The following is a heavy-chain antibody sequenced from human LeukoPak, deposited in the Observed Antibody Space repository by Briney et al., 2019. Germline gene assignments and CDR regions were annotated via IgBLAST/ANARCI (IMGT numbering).Heavy chain of an antibody. Sequence: SVKVSCKASGYTFTGYYMHWVRQAPGQGLEWMGGIIPIFGTANYAQKFQGRVTITADESTSTAYMELSSLRSEDTAVYYCGSSSSEENMADYWGQGTLVTVSS. CDR1: GYTFTGYY. CDR3: GSSSSEENMADY. V-gene: IGHV1-69*13. J-gene: IGHJ4*02. D-gene: IGHD6-6*01. CDR2: IIPIFGTA.